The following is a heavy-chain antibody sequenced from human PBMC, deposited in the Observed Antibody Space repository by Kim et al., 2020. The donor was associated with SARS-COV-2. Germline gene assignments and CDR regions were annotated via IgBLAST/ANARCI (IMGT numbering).Heavy chain of an antibody. CDR2: INEDGSIT. Sequence: GSLRLSCAASQFTFSRYWVHWVRQVPGKGLVWVSRINEDGSITDYADYVKGRFTIYRDNTKNTVYLQMNSLRAEDTAVYYCSRDLRGIDDYWGQGTLVTVSS. V-gene: IGHV3-74*01. J-gene: IGHJ4*02. CDR3: SRDLRGIDDY. D-gene: IGHD3-10*01. CDR1: QFTFSRYW.